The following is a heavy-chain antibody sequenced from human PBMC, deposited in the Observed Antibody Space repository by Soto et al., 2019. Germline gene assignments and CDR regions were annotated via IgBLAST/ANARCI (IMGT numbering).Heavy chain of an antibody. Sequence: QLQLQESGPGLVKPSETLSLTCTVSGGSISSSDYYWGWIRQPPGKGLEWIGSIYLSGGTNYNPCLRRRVXIXMSXPQNQFPLKLRSVTAADTAVYYCARRGDRYRDSSATLGFDPWGQGTLVTVSS. V-gene: IGHV4-39*01. CDR1: GGSISSSDYY. CDR2: IYLSGGT. J-gene: IGHJ5*02. CDR3: ARRGDRYRDSSATLGFDP. D-gene: IGHD3-22*01.